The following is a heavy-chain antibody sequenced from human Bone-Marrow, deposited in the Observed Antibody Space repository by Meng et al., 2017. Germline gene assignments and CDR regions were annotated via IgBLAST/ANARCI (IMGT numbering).Heavy chain of an antibody. CDR2: ISYDGSNK. CDR1: GFTFSSYA. CDR3: TTDGVLLWFGELIPYYGMDV. Sequence: GESLKISYAASGFTFSSYAMHWVRQAPGKGLEWVAVISYDGSNKYYADSVKGRFTISRDNSKNTLYLQMNSLRAEDTAVYYCTTDGVLLWFGELIPYYGMDVWGQGTTVTVSS. V-gene: IGHV3-30*01. D-gene: IGHD3-10*01. J-gene: IGHJ6*02.